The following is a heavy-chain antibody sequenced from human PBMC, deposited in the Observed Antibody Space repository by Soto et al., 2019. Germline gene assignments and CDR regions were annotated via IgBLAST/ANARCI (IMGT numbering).Heavy chain of an antibody. CDR3: SADLPDWVAYAFDY. D-gene: IGHD2-21*01. CDR1: GFTFNGAW. V-gene: IGHV3-15*07. Sequence: EVQLVESGGGLVEPGGSLRLSCAASGFTFNGAWMNWVRQGPGKGLEWVGRVKSKFDGGTIDYAAPVKGRFTISRDDSRNTVYLQMNSLSTEDTAMYYCSADLPDWVAYAFDYWGQGALVTVSS. J-gene: IGHJ4*02. CDR2: VKSKFDGGTI.